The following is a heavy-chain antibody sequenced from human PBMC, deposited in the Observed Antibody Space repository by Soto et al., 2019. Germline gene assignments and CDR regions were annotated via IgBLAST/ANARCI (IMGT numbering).Heavy chain of an antibody. CDR3: ARLHGYCISSSCHGHYAMDV. Sequence: PSETLSLTCAVYGGSFSGYYWTWIRQPPGTGLEWIGEINHSGSTNYNPSLKSRVTISVDTSKNQFSLKVTSVTAADTAVYYCARLHGYCISSSCHGHYAMDVWGQGTTVTVS. J-gene: IGHJ6*02. D-gene: IGHD2-2*01. CDR2: INHSGST. V-gene: IGHV4-34*01. CDR1: GGSFSGYY.